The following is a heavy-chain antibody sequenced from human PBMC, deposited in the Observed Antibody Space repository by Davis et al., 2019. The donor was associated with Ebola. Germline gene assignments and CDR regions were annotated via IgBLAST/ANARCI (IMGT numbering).Heavy chain of an antibody. CDR3: ATPMTTVTTGWFDP. V-gene: IGHV3-21*01. D-gene: IGHD4-17*01. Sequence: GESLKISCAASGFTFSSYAMNWVRQAPGKGLEWVSSISSSSSYIYYADSVKGRFTISRDNAKNSLYLQMNSLRAEDTAVYYCATPMTTVTTGWFDPWGQGTLVTVSS. J-gene: IGHJ5*02. CDR1: GFTFSSYA. CDR2: ISSSSSYI.